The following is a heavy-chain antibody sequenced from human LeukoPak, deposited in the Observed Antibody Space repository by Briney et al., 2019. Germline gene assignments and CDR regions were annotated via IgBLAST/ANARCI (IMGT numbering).Heavy chain of an antibody. Sequence: PGGSLRLSCAASGFTFDDYAMHWVRQAPGKGLEWVSGISWNSGSIGYADSVKGRFTISRDNAKNSLYLQMNSLRAEDTALYYCAKDRADRYDLWSGYSYYYYYYGMDVWGQGTTVTVSS. V-gene: IGHV3-9*01. CDR2: ISWNSGSI. CDR3: AKDRADRYDLWSGYSYYYYYYGMDV. D-gene: IGHD3-3*01. J-gene: IGHJ6*02. CDR1: GFTFDDYA.